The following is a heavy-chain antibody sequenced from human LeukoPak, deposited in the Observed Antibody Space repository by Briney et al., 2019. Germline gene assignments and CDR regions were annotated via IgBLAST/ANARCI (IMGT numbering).Heavy chain of an antibody. CDR3: ITPLPYSAQ. J-gene: IGHJ4*02. CDR1: GFTFSNAY. Sequence: GGSLRLSCAASGFTFSNAYMNWVRQAPGKGLEWVGRTKPKTDGETTEYAAPVKDRFSISRDDSKSMMYLQMNSLKTEDTAVYYCITPLPYSAQGGQGTLVTVSS. CDR2: TKPKTDGETT. D-gene: IGHD2-21*01. V-gene: IGHV3-15*07.